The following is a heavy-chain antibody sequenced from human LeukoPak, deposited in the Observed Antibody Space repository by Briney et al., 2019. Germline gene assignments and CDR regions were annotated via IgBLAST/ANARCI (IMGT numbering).Heavy chain of an antibody. V-gene: IGHV1-8*03. Sequence: VSVTVSCKASGYTFTSYDINWVRQATGQGLEWMGWMNPTRGNTGYAQKFQGRVTITRNTSISTAYMELSSLRSEDTAVYYCARGPLHWFDPWGQGTLVTVSS. J-gene: IGHJ5*02. CDR3: ARGPLHWFDP. CDR1: GYTFTSYD. CDR2: MNPTRGNT.